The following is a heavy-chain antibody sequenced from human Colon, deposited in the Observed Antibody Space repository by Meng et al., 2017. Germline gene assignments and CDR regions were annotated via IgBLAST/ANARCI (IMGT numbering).Heavy chain of an antibody. D-gene: IGHD1-26*01. Sequence: QVHLKNQGPGLVKPLQTVSLTCTVSGVSISTGGYYWSWIRQLPGKGLEWIGYIYYSGSTYYNPSLRSLVSISVDTSKNQFSLRLTSVTAADTAVYYCARVRRSGDDFDYWGQGTLVTVSS. CDR1: GVSISTGGYY. J-gene: IGHJ4*02. CDR2: IYYSGST. V-gene: IGHV4-31*01. CDR3: ARVRRSGDDFDY.